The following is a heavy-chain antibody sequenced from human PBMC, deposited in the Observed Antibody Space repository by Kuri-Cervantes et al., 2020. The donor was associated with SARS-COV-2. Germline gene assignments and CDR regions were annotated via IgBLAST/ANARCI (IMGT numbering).Heavy chain of an antibody. J-gene: IGHJ4*02. CDR1: GGTFSSYA. D-gene: IGHD3-16*02. Sequence: SVNVSCKASGGTFSSYAISWVRQAPGQGLEWMGGNIPIFGTANYAQKFQGRVTITADESTSTAYMELSSLRSEDTAVYYCAGGVEYYDYVWGSYRSWYFDYWGQGTLVTVSS. V-gene: IGHV1-69*13. CDR3: AGGVEYYDYVWGSYRSWYFDY. CDR2: NIPIFGTA.